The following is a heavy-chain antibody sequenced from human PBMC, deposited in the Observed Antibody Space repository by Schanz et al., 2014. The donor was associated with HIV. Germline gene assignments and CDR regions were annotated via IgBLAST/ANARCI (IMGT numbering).Heavy chain of an antibody. CDR3: ARRRGWGSYRYFPYGLDV. J-gene: IGHJ6*02. Sequence: QVQLVQSGAEVKKPGASVKVSCKASGYTFTSYGINWVRQAPGQGLEWMGWISAYNGNTNYAQKLQGRVTMTTDTSTSTAYMDLRSLRSDDTAVYYCARRRGWGSYRYFPYGLDVWGQGTTVTVSS. V-gene: IGHV1-18*01. CDR2: ISAYNGNT. D-gene: IGHD3-16*02. CDR1: GYTFTSYG.